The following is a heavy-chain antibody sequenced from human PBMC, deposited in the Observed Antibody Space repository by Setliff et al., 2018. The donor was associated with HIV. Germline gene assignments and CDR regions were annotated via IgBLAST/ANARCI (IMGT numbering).Heavy chain of an antibody. Sequence: PGGSLRLSCAASGFSFSAHAMSWVRRAPGKGLEWLSVVLRGGSPTYYADSVKGRFTISRDDSKNTVYLEMRSLRAGDTAVYYCAKEPSSCSAPRPSLCGYFDSWGQGTQVTVSS. CDR2: VLRGGSPT. V-gene: IGHV3-23*03. CDR1: GFSFSAHA. D-gene: IGHD2-21*01. J-gene: IGHJ4*01. CDR3: AKEPSSCSAPRPSLCGYFDS.